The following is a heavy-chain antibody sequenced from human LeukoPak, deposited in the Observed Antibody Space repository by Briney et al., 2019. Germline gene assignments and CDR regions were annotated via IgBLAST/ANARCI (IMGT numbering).Heavy chain of an antibody. J-gene: IGHJ4*02. CDR2: IYHSGST. D-gene: IGHD2-2*01. Sequence: NPSETLSLTCAVSGGSISSSNWWSWVRQPPGKGLEWIGEIYHSGSTNYNPSLKSRVTISVDTSKNQFSLKLSSVTAADTAVYYCARERVVLGEPPTAGYDYWGQGTLVTVSS. CDR3: ARERVVLGEPPTAGYDY. V-gene: IGHV4-4*02. CDR1: GGSISSSNW.